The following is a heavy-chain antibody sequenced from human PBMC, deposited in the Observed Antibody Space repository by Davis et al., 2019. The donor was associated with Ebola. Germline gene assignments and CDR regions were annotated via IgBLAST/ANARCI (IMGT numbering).Heavy chain of an antibody. CDR3: AKYYYGSGSPGAVDY. D-gene: IGHD3-10*01. Sequence: GESLKISCAASGFTFSSYAMSWVRQAPGKGLEWVAVISYDGSNKYYADSVKGRFTISRDNSKNTLYLQMNSLRAEDTAVYYCAKYYYGSGSPGAVDYWGQGTPVTVSS. CDR1: GFTFSSYA. CDR2: ISYDGSNK. V-gene: IGHV3-30*18. J-gene: IGHJ4*02.